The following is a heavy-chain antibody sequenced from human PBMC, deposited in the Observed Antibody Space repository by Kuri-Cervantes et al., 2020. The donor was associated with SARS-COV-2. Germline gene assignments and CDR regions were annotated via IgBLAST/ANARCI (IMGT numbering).Heavy chain of an antibody. Sequence: ASVKVSCKVSGYTLTELSMHWVRQAPGKGLEWMGGFDPGDGETIYAQKFQGRVTMTEDTSTDTAYMELSSLRSEDTAVYYCATDLSGSYGGSIDYWGQGTLVTVSS. CDR2: FDPGDGET. D-gene: IGHD1-26*01. J-gene: IGHJ4*02. CDR1: GYTLTELS. CDR3: ATDLSGSYGGSIDY. V-gene: IGHV1-24*01.